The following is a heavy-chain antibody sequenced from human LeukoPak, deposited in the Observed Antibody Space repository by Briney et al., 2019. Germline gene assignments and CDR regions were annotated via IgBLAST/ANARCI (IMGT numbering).Heavy chain of an antibody. D-gene: IGHD3-16*01. V-gene: IGHV4-39*01. J-gene: IGHJ4*02. CDR2: IYYSGST. CDR3: AGRGRTLGKVHYFDY. CDR1: GGSISSSSYY. Sequence: PSETLSLTCTVSGGSISSSSYYWGWIRQPPGKGLEWIGSIYYSGSTYYNPSLKSRVTISVDTSKNQFSLKLSSVTAADTAVYYCAGRGRTLGKVHYFDYWGQGTLVTVSS.